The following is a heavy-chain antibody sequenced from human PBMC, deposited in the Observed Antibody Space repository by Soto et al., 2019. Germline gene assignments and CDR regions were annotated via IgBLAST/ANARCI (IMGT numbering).Heavy chain of an antibody. V-gene: IGHV3-30-3*01. J-gene: IGHJ4*02. D-gene: IGHD2-15*01. CDR2: ISYDGSNK. CDR1: GFTFSSYA. CDR3: ARDAADIVVVVAASSYFAY. Sequence: QVQLVESGGGVVQPGRSLRLSCAASGFTFSSYAMHWVRQAPGKGLEWVAVISYDGSNKYYADSVKGRFTISRDNSKNTRYLQMNSLRAEDTAVYYCARDAADIVVVVAASSYFAYWGQGTLVTVSS.